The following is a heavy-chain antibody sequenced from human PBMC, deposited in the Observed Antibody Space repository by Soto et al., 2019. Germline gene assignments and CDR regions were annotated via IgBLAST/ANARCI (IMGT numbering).Heavy chain of an antibody. J-gene: IGHJ4*02. CDR1: GFTFSSYG. D-gene: IGHD6-19*01. CDR2: IWYDGSNN. Sequence: QVQLVESGGGVVQPGRSLRLSCAASGFTFSSYGMHWVRQAPGKGLEWVAVIWYDGSNNYYADSVKGRFTISRDNSKNTLYLQMNSLRAEDTAVYYCAREPIAVAGGSDYWGQGTLVTVSS. V-gene: IGHV3-33*01. CDR3: AREPIAVAGGSDY.